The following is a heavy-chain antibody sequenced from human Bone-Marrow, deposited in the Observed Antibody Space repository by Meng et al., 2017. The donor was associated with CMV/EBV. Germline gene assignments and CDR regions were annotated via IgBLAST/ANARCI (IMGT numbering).Heavy chain of an antibody. Sequence: SVKVSCKASGGTFSSYAISWVRQAPGQGLEWMGGIIPIFGTANYAQKFQGRVTITTDESTSTAYMELSSLRSEDTAVYYCARGLPAWFGVVSLYYYGMDVWGQGTTVTVSS. V-gene: IGHV1-69*05. D-gene: IGHD3-3*01. J-gene: IGHJ6*02. CDR3: ARGLPAWFGVVSLYYYGMDV. CDR2: IIPIFGTA. CDR1: GGTFSSYA.